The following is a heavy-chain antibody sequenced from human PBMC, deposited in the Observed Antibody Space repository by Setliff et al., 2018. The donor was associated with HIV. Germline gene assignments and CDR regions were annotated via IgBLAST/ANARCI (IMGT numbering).Heavy chain of an antibody. CDR1: GFTFSRYS. V-gene: IGHV3-23*01. Sequence: GGSLRLSCTASGFTFSRYSMNWVRQAPGKGLEWVASITGSGISTYHADFVKGRFTISRDKSKNTLYLQMNSLRAEDTAVYYCAKNSAWAVIGSDYYLDFWGQGTLVTVSS. CDR2: ITGSGIST. J-gene: IGHJ4*02. D-gene: IGHD6-19*01. CDR3: AKNSAWAVIGSDYYLDF.